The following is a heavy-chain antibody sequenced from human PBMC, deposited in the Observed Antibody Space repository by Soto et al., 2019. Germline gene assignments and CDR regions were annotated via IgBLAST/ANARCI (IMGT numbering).Heavy chain of an antibody. Sequence: GGSLRLSCAASGFTFSSYGMHWVRQAPGKGLEWVAVISYDGSNKYYADSVKGRFTISRDNSKNTLYLQMNSLRAEDTAVYYCAKSGIAVAGQSGTDYWGQGTLVTVSS. J-gene: IGHJ4*02. CDR2: ISYDGSNK. V-gene: IGHV3-30*18. CDR3: AKSGIAVAGQSGTDY. CDR1: GFTFSSYG. D-gene: IGHD6-19*01.